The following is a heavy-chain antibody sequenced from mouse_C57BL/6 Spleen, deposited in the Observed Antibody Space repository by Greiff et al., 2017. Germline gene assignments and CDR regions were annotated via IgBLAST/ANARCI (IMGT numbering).Heavy chain of an antibody. CDR1: GYTFTDYE. CDR2: IDPETGGT. V-gene: IGHV1-15*01. Sequence: QVQLQQSGAELVRPGASVTLSCKASGYTFTDYEMHWVKQTPVHGLEWIGAIDPETGGTAYNQKFKGKAILTADKSSSTAYMELRSLTSEDSAGYCWTRLPWLAYWGQGTLVTVSA. J-gene: IGHJ3*01. CDR3: TRLPWLAY.